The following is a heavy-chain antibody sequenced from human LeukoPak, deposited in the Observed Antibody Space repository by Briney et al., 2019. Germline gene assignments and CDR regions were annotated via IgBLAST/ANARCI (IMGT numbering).Heavy chain of an antibody. D-gene: IGHD3-3*01. CDR2: IIPIFGTA. V-gene: IGHV1-69*05. Sequence: ASVKVSCKAPGGTFSSYAISWVRQAPGQGLEWMGGIIPIFGTANYAQKFQGRVTITTDESTSTAYMELSSLRSEDTAVYYCASAVVGKSIFGVVTYYFDYWGQGTLVTVSS. J-gene: IGHJ4*02. CDR3: ASAVVGKSIFGVVTYYFDY. CDR1: GGTFSSYA.